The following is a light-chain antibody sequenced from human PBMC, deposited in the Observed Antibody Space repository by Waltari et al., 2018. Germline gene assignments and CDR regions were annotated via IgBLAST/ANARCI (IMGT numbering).Light chain of an antibody. CDR3: QKYDRLPAT. Sequence: DIVLTQSPGTLSLSPGARGTHSCRASQSVSRFLAGYQQKPCQAPRLLISGASTRATCIPDRFSGSGSGTDFSLTISRLEPEDFAVYYCQKYDRLPATFGQGTKVEIK. V-gene: IGKV3-20*01. CDR2: GAS. CDR1: QSVSRF. J-gene: IGKJ1*01.